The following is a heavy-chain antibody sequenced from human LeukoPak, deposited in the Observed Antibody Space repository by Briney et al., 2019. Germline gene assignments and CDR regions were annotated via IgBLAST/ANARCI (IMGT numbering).Heavy chain of an antibody. CDR1: QFTLSSYA. J-gene: IGHJ1*01. D-gene: IGHD1-26*01. V-gene: IGHV3-23*01. Sequence: GGSLRLSCAASQFTLSSYAMTWVRQAPGKGLEWVSTTSASGGSTYYADSVKGRFTISRDNAKNSLYLQMNSLRAEDTAVYYCARGGGSYLFQHWGQGTLVTVSS. CDR3: ARGGGSYLFQH. CDR2: TSASGGST.